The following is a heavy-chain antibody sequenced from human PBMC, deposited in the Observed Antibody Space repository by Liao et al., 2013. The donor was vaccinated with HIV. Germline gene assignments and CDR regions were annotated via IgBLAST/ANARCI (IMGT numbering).Heavy chain of an antibody. CDR1: GGSVSNYY. CDR2: IESDGGT. J-gene: IGHJ4*02. Sequence: QVQLQESGPGLVQPSETLPLTCSVSGGSVSNYYWNWIRQPAGKGLEWIGRIESDGGTNYSPSLKSRLSLSIDTSKNQFSLKLKSVTAADTALYFCARDWDRAGIIVGTFDYWGLGVRVTVSS. CDR3: ARDWDRAGIIVGTFDY. D-gene: IGHD2-21*01. V-gene: IGHV4-4*07.